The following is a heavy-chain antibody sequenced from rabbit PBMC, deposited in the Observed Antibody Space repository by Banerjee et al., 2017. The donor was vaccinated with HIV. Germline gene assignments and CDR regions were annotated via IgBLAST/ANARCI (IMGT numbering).Heavy chain of an antibody. J-gene: IGHJ3*01. CDR2: INTNSGNA. D-gene: IGHD5-1*01. CDR3: ARATGYGSTRNYPTRLDL. Sequence: QEQLEESGGDLVKPEGSLTLTCTASGFSFSNKYVMCWVRQAPGKGLEWIACINTNSGNAVYASWAKGRFTISKTSSTTVTLQMTSLTAADTATYFCARATGYGSTRNYPTRLDLWGQGTLVTVS. CDR1: GFSFSNKYV. V-gene: IGHV1S45*01.